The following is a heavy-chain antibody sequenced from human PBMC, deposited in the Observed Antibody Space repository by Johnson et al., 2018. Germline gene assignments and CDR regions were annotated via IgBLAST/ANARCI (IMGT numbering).Heavy chain of an antibody. D-gene: IGHD5-18*01. CDR1: GFTFSNYY. CDR2: ISSSGNTI. CDR3: ARGGYSYTYGWFDP. V-gene: IGHV3-11*01. J-gene: IGHJ5*02. Sequence: VQLVETGGGFVLPPASGFTFSNYYMNWIRQAPGKGLEWVSYISSSGNTIYYADSVKGRFTISRDNAQNSLYLQINSLRVEDTAVYYCARGGYSYTYGWFDPWGLGTLVTVSS.